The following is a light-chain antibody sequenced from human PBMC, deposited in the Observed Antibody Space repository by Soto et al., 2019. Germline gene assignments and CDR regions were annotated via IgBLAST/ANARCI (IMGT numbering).Light chain of an antibody. Sequence: QSVLTQPASVSGSPGQSITISCTGTSSDVGGYNYVSWYQQHPGKAPKLMIYEVSNRPSGVSNRFSGSKSGNTASLTISGLQAEDEADYYCSSYTSSRRVFDGGTKLTVL. J-gene: IGLJ2*01. CDR3: SSYTSSRRV. CDR1: SSDVGGYNY. CDR2: EVS. V-gene: IGLV2-14*01.